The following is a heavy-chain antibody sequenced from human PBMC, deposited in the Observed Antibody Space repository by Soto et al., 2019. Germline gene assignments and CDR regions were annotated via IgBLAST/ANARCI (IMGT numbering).Heavy chain of an antibody. Sequence: PGESLKISCEASGYTFTNYWIAWVRQMPGRGLEWMGIIYPGDSDTRYSPSFQGQVTISADKSISTAYLQWSSLKASDTAMYYCARLDSSSWYYDYWGQGTLVTVSS. D-gene: IGHD6-13*01. CDR1: GYTFTNYW. J-gene: IGHJ4*02. CDR2: IYPGDSDT. CDR3: ARLDSSSWYYDY. V-gene: IGHV5-51*01.